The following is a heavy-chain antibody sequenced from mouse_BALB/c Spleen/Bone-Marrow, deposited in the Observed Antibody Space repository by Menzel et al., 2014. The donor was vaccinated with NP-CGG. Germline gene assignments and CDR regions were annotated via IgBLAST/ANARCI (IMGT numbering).Heavy chain of an antibody. V-gene: IGHV1-15*01. CDR1: GYTFTDYE. D-gene: IGHD4-1*01. CDR2: IDPETGGT. Sequence: VQGVESGAELVRPGASVTLSCKASGYTFTDYEMHWVKQTPVHGLEWIGAIDPETGGTAYNQKFKGKATLTADKSSSTAYMELRSLTSEDSAVYYCTRHWDYAMDYWGQGTSVTVSS. CDR3: TRHWDYAMDY. J-gene: IGHJ4*01.